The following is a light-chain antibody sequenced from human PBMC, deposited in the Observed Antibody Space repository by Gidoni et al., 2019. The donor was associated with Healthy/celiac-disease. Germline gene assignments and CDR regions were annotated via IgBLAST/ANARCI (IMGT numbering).Light chain of an antibody. V-gene: IGKV1-5*03. Sequence: DIQMTHSPSTLSASVGDRVPITCRASQSIRSWLAWYQQKPGKAPKLLIYKASSLESGVPSRFSGSGSGTEFTLTISSLQPDDVATYYCQQYNSYSWTFGQGTKVEIK. CDR2: KAS. CDR3: QQYNSYSWT. J-gene: IGKJ1*01. CDR1: QSIRSW.